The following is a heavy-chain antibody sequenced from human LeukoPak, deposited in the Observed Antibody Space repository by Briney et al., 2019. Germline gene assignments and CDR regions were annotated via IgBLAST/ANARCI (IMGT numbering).Heavy chain of an antibody. Sequence: GGSLRLSCAASGFTFSNYAIHWVRQAPGKGLEWVAVISYDGSDKQYADSVKGRFTISRDNSKSTLYLQVNSLKTEDTAVHYCARDIEPIAVTGATADYWGQGTLVTVSS. CDR1: GFTFSNYA. D-gene: IGHD6-19*01. CDR3: ARDIEPIAVTGATADY. V-gene: IGHV3-30*04. J-gene: IGHJ4*02. CDR2: ISYDGSDK.